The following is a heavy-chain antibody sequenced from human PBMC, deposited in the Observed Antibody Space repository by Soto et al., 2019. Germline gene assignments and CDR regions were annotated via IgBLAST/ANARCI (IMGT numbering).Heavy chain of an antibody. V-gene: IGHV4-4*07. J-gene: IGHJ5*02. CDR1: GGSISSYY. CDR3: ARDLRAGIAVAGTGVHWFDP. D-gene: IGHD6-19*01. Sequence: PSETLSLTCTVSGGSISSYYWSWIRQPAGKGLEWIGRIYTSGSTNYNPSLKSRVTMSVDTSKNQFSLKLSSVTAADTAVYYCARDLRAGIAVAGTGVHWFDPWGQGTLVTVS. CDR2: IYTSGST.